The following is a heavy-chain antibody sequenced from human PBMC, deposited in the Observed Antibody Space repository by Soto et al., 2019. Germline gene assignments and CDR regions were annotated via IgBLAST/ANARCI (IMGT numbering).Heavy chain of an antibody. CDR1: GFTFSSYA. CDR3: TKVTDCFGGWFDP. D-gene: IGHD3-16*01. V-gene: IGHV3-23*01. CDR2: ISGDGRSS. Sequence: PGGSLRLSCAASGFTFSSYAMSWVRQTPGKGLEWVSLISGDGRSSKHADSVKGRLTISRDNSRNTLFLQMNSLRGDDTAIYYCTKVTDCFGGWFDPWGQGTLVTVSS. J-gene: IGHJ5*02.